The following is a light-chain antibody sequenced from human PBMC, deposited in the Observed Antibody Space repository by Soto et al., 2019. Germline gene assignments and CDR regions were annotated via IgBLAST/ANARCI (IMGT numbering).Light chain of an antibody. CDR2: KAS. CDR1: QGISNW. CDR3: QQYNSYPYT. J-gene: IGKJ2*01. V-gene: IGKV1-5*03. Sequence: DIQMTQSPSTLSASVGDTVAITCRASQGISNWLAWHQQRPGKAPNLLIYKASTLQSGVPSRFSGSGSGTEFTLTISSLQPDDFATYYCQQYNSYPYTFGQGTKLEIK.